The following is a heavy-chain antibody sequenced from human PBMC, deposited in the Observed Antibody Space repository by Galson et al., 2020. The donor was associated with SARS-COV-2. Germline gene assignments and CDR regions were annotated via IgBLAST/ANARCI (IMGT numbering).Heavy chain of an antibody. CDR1: GASIRSNY. D-gene: IGHD6-19*01. J-gene: IGHJ4*02. V-gene: IGHV4-4*07. Sequence: SETLSPTCTVSGASIRSNYWTWIPQPPGKGLEGIGRAYLSALTSNNARPKTRVTTSLDTTKNQLSLKMASVTAADTAVYFCARVAMCGWHRNYFDYWGQGTLVTVSS. CDR3: ARVAMCGWHRNYFDY. CDR2: AYLSALT.